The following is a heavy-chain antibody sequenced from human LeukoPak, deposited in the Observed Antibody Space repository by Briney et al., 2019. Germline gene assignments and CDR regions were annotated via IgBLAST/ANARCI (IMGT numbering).Heavy chain of an antibody. CDR1: GYTFTSYD. CDR2: ISAYNGNT. CDR3: ARDLRSSTPTYYFDY. Sequence: GASVKVSCKASGYTFTSYDNNWVRQATGQGLEWMGWISAYNGNTNYAQKLQGRVTMTTDTSTSTAYMELRSLRSDDTAVYYCARDLRSSTPTYYFDYWGQGTLVTVSS. V-gene: IGHV1-18*01. D-gene: IGHD6-6*01. J-gene: IGHJ4*02.